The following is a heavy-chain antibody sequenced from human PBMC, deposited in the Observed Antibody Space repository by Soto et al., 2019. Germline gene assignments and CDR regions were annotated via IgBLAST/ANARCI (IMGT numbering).Heavy chain of an antibody. J-gene: IGHJ6*02. CDR3: ARDSEWELYYYYGMDV. V-gene: IGHV3-21*01. Sequence: GGSLRLSCAASGFTFSSYSMNWVRQAPGKGLEWVSSISSSSSYIYYADSVKGRFTISRDNAKNSLYLQMNSLRAEDTAVYYCARDSEWELYYYYGMDVWGQGTTVTVSS. CDR2: ISSSSSYI. D-gene: IGHD1-26*01. CDR1: GFTFSSYS.